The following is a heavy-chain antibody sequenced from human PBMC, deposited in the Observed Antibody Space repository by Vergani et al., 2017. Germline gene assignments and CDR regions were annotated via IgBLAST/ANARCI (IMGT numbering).Heavy chain of an antibody. CDR3: AKDYRIRNYMDV. V-gene: IGHV3-9*01. CDR2: IDRNYGVK. CDR1: GFTFQAFA. Sequence: VEAGGGLVQPGGSLRLSCTASGFTFQAFAFHWVRQVSGRGLEWVSGIDRNYGVKNGNSFEGRFSISRDNAKKAVFLQMNSLRAEDTAVYYCAKDYRIRNYMDVWGKGTTVTVSS. J-gene: IGHJ6*03. D-gene: IGHD1-26*01.